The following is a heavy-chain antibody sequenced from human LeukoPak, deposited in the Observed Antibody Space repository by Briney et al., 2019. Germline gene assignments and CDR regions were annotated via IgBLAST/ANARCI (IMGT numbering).Heavy chain of an antibody. CDR1: GFTFSSYG. CDR2: ISYDGSNK. CDR3: AKDDSSA. J-gene: IGHJ3*01. V-gene: IGHV3-30*18. D-gene: IGHD6-19*01. Sequence: GGSLRLSCAASGFTFSSYGMHWVRQAPGKGLEWVAVISYDGSNKYYADSVKGRFTISRDNSKNTLYLQMNSLRAEDTAVYYCAKDDSSAWGQGTMVTVPS.